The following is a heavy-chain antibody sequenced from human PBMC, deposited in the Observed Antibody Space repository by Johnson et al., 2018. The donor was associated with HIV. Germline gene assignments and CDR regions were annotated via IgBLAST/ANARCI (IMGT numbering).Heavy chain of an antibody. CDR3: ARAYSGSYSPRSAFDI. CDR2: INWNGGST. J-gene: IGHJ3*02. V-gene: IGHV3-20*04. D-gene: IGHD1-26*01. Sequence: VESGGGVVRPGGSLRLSCAASGFTFDDYGMSWVRQAPGKGLEWVSGINWNGGSTGYADSVKGRFTISRDNAKNSLYLQMNSLRAEDTALYYCARAYSGSYSPRSAFDIWGQGTMVTVSS. CDR1: GFTFDDYG.